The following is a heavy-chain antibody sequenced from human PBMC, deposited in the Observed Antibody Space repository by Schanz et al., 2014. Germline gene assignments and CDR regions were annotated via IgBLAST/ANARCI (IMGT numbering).Heavy chain of an antibody. CDR2: LFYGGSK. V-gene: IGHV4-39*01. J-gene: IGHJ4*02. CDR3: ARHNRVWFGKEGC. Sequence: QLQLQESGPGLVRPWETLSLTCTVSGGSISDSGAYWGWFRQTPGKGLEWIANLFYGGSKYYNPSFESRVPMAVDASNTQYSLRLGSVTAADTGVYYCARHNRVWFGKEGCWGQGTLVTVSS. CDR1: GGSISDSGAY. D-gene: IGHD3-10*01.